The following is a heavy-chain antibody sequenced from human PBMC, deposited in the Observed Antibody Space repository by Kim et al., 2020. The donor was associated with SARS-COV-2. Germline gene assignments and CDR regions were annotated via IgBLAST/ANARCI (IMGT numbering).Heavy chain of an antibody. Sequence: GDPNYYAGSVKGRFTISRDNAKNSLYLQMNSLRAEDTAVYYCARRKRSFDYWGQGTLVTVSS. J-gene: IGHJ4*02. CDR2: GDPN. CDR3: ARRKRSFDY. V-gene: IGHV3-11*01.